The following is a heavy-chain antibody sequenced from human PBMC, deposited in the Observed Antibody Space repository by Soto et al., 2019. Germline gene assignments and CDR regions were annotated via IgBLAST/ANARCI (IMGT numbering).Heavy chain of an antibody. CDR3: AGWIISSGWYWFDP. CDR1: GFTFSSYA. J-gene: IGHJ5*02. CDR2: ISYDGSNK. D-gene: IGHD6-19*01. V-gene: IGHV3-30-3*01. Sequence: GSLRLSCAASGFTFSSYAMHWVRQAPGKGLEWVAVISYDGSNKYYAGSVKGRFTISRDNSKNTLYLQMNSLRAEDTAVYYCAGWIISSGWYWFDPWGQGTLVTVSS.